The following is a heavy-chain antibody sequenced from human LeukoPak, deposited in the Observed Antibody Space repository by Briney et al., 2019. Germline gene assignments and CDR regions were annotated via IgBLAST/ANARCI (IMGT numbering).Heavy chain of an antibody. CDR3: VRQGTNSGYYLLDH. D-gene: IGHD3-22*01. V-gene: IGHV4-59*02. Sequence: SETLSLTSNVSGASVSSSFWSWIRQPPGKGLEWIGYVSNTGKTHSNPSLKSRVTISVDTSNNQLSLNLNSVTAADTATYYCVRQGTNSGYYLLDHWGQGHPVIVSS. CDR1: GASVSSSF. J-gene: IGHJ4*02. CDR2: VSNTGKT.